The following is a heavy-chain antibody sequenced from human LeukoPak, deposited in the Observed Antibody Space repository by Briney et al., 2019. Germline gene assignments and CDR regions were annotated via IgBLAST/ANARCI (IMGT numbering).Heavy chain of an antibody. Sequence: SETLSLPCTVSGGSISSSSYYWGWIRQPPGKGLEWIGSIYYSGSTYYNPSLKSRVTISVDTSKNQFSLKLSSVTAADTAVYYCARHKGDPVAGTYNWFDPWGQGTLVTVSS. J-gene: IGHJ5*02. V-gene: IGHV4-39*01. CDR3: ARHKGDPVAGTYNWFDP. D-gene: IGHD6-19*01. CDR2: IYYSGST. CDR1: GGSISSSSYY.